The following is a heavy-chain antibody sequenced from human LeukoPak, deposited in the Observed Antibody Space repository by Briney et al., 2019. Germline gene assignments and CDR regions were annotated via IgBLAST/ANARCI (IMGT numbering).Heavy chain of an antibody. D-gene: IGHD3-22*01. CDR3: ARLGDSSGYYDY. Sequence: PGGSLRLSCSASAFTFSVYWMTCVRQAPGNGLEWVATIKEDGTDKYYVDSVRGRFTISRDNAENSVYLQMNSLRAEDTAVYYCARLGDSSGYYDYWGQGTLVTVSS. V-gene: IGHV3-7*04. J-gene: IGHJ4*02. CDR1: AFTFSVYW. CDR2: IKEDGTDK.